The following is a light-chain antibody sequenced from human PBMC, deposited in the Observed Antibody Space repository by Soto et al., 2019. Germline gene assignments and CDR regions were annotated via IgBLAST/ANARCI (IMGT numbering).Light chain of an antibody. CDR2: EVS. CDR1: ISDVGAYNY. Sequence: QSALTQPPSASGSPGQSVTISCTGTISDVGAYNYVSWYQRHPGKAPKLLIYEVSKRPSGVPDRFSGSKSANTASLTVSGLQAADEADYFCKSYAGSNTYVFGSGTKLTVL. V-gene: IGLV2-8*01. CDR3: KSYAGSNTYV. J-gene: IGLJ1*01.